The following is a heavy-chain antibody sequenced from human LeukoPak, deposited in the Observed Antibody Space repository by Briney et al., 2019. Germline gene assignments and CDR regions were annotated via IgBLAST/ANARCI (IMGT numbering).Heavy chain of an antibody. J-gene: IGHJ6*03. CDR1: GGSISSSSYY. V-gene: IGHV4-39*07. D-gene: IGHD2-2*01. Sequence: SGTLSLTCTVSGGSISSSSYYWGWIRQPPGKGLEWIGSIYTSGSTNYNPSLKSRVTISVDTSKNQFSLKLSSVTAADTAVYYCARDSLGTRYCSSTSYPCYYYYYYMDVWGKGTTVTVSS. CDR2: IYTSGST. CDR3: ARDSLGTRYCSSTSYPCYYYYYYMDV.